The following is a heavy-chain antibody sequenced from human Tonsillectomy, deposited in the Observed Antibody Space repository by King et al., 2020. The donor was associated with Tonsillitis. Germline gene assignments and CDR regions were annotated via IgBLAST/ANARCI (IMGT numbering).Heavy chain of an antibody. V-gene: IGHV4-59*01. CDR3: ARKYFFQTGGYYYDAFDI. Sequence: QLQESGPGLVKPSETLSLTCTVSGVPITGYYWSWIRQVPGKGLECIGYFSDTGSDNYNPSLKSRITLSVETSKSQFSLNLTSVTAADTALYYCARKYFFQTGGYYYDAFDIWGQGIMVTVSS. D-gene: IGHD3-22*01. CDR1: GVPITGYY. J-gene: IGHJ3*02. CDR2: FSDTGSD.